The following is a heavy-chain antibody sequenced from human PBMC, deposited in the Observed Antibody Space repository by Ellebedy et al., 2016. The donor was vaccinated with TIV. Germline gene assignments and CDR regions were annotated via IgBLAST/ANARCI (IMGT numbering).Heavy chain of an antibody. CDR2: ISGGGSST. V-gene: IGHV3-23*01. Sequence: GESLKISCAASGFTFSNYAMSWVRQAPGKGLEWVSAISGGGSSTYYVDSVKGRFTISRDNSKNTLYLQMNSLRAEDTAVYYCAKGGFGVVTLDYYYGMDVWGQGTTVTVSS. J-gene: IGHJ6*02. CDR1: GFTFSNYA. D-gene: IGHD4-23*01. CDR3: AKGGFGVVTLDYYYGMDV.